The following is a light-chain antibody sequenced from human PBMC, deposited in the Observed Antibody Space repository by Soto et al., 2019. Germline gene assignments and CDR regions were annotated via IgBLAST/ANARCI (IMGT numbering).Light chain of an antibody. Sequence: DIQMTQSPSSLSASVGDRVTITCQASQDISNYLNWYQQKPGKAPKLLIYDASNLETGVPSRFSGSGSGTDFTFTIRSLQPEDFATYYCQQAKSFPWTFGQGTKVEIK. CDR2: DAS. CDR1: QDISNY. J-gene: IGKJ1*01. V-gene: IGKV1-33*01. CDR3: QQAKSFPWT.